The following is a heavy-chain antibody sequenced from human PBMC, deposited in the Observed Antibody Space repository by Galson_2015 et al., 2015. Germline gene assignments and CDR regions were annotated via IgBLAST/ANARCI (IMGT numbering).Heavy chain of an antibody. Sequence: AAATKPAESLAPPRTGSGPSCPPSCLAWVRQIPGTRLAWTRSIYPRASNLTHSPSFQGQVIISADKSITPAYPQWTSLKASDAAIYYCARTDMAAMGREYFDYWGQGTLVTVSS. CDR3: ARTDMAAMGREYFDY. D-gene: IGHD5-18*01. V-gene: IGHV5-51*01. CDR2: IYPRASNL. J-gene: IGHJ4*02. CDR1: GPSCPPSC.